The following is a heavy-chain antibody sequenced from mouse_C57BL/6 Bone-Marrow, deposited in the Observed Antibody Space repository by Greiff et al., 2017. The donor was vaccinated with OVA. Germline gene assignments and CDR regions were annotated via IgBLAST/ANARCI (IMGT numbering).Heavy chain of an antibody. V-gene: IGHV5-9-1*02. J-gene: IGHJ2*01. D-gene: IGHD2-5*01. Sequence: EVKLEESGEGLVKPGGSLKLSCAASGFTFSSYALSWVRQTPEKRLEWVAYISSGGDYIYYADTVKGRFTISRANARNTLYLQMSSLKSEDTAMYYCTRESNHYLDDWGQGTTLTVSS. CDR3: TRESNHYLDD. CDR2: ISSGGDYI. CDR1: GFTFSSYA.